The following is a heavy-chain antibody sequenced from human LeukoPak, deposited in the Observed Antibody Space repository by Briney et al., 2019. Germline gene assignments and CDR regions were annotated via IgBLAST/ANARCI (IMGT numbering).Heavy chain of an antibody. D-gene: IGHD3-10*01. CDR3: AREAPGIGDAFDI. J-gene: IGHJ3*02. CDR2: ISYDGSNK. V-gene: IGHV3-30*03. Sequence: GGSLRLSCAASGFTFSSYAMSWVRQAPGKGLEWVAVISYDGSNKYYADSVKGRFTISRDNAKNSLYLQMNSLRAEDTALYYCAREAPGIGDAFDIWGQGTMVTVSS. CDR1: GFTFSSYA.